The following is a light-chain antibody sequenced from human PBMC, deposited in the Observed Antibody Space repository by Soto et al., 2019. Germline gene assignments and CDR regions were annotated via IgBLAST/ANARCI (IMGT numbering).Light chain of an antibody. Sequence: EIVMTQYTATLSLSPGERATLSCRASQSVSSSYLAWYQQKPGQAPRLLIYGASSRATGIPDRFSGSGSGTDFTLTISRLEPEDFAVYYCQQYGSSPTFGQGTRLEIK. CDR1: QSVSSSY. J-gene: IGKJ5*01. CDR2: GAS. V-gene: IGKV3-20*01. CDR3: QQYGSSPT.